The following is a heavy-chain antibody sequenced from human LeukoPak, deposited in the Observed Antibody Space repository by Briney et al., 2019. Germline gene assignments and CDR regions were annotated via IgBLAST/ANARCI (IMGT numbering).Heavy chain of an antibody. Sequence: PGGSLRLSRAASGFTFSSYAMSWVRQAPGKGLEWVSAISGSGGSTYYADSVKGRFTISRDNSKNTLYLQMNSLRAEDTAVYYCAKDHYRAQFGELLTTYLYYFDYWGQGTLVTVSS. CDR1: GFTFSSYA. CDR2: ISGSGGST. D-gene: IGHD3-10*01. V-gene: IGHV3-23*01. CDR3: AKDHYRAQFGELLTTYLYYFDY. J-gene: IGHJ4*02.